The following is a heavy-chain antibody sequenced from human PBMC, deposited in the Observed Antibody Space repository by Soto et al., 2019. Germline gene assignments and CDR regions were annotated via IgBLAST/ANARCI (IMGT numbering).Heavy chain of an antibody. CDR2: VYHTGTT. Sequence: SETLSLTCTFSIGTVDTNSYYWGWIRQPPGKGLEWVGSVYHTGTTYYNPSLKSRVTMSVDTSKNQFSLMLTSVTAPDTAIYYCARLSPSNPSYFSWSYWGVGMLVTVSS. CDR1: IGTVDTNSYY. J-gene: IGHJ4*02. D-gene: IGHD1-26*01. V-gene: IGHV4-39*01. CDR3: ARLSPSNPSYFSWSY.